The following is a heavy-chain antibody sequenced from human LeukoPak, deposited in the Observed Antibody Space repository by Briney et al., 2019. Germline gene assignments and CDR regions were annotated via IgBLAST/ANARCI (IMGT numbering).Heavy chain of an antibody. V-gene: IGHV3-21*01. CDR3: ARGGTSRSIDY. Sequence: GGSLRLSCAASGFTFSSYSMNWVRQAPGKGLEWVSSISSSSSYIYYADSVKGRFTISSDNAKNSLYLQMNSLRAEDTAVYYCARGGTSRSIDYWGQGTLVTVSS. J-gene: IGHJ4*02. CDR1: GFTFSSYS. CDR2: ISSSSSYI. D-gene: IGHD2-2*01.